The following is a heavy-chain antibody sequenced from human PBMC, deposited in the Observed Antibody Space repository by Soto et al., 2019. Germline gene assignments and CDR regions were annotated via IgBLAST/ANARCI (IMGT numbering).Heavy chain of an antibody. CDR3: ATGGIYYET. D-gene: IGHD1-26*01. CDR2: INTGGSPA. V-gene: IGHV3-11*01. J-gene: IGHJ5*02. CDR1: GFAFRHNY. Sequence: GWSLRLSCTVCGFAFRHNYFTWIRQAPWKGPEWLSYINTGGSPAYYADSVKGRFTISTDIAKKSLYLQMDSLRADDTGVYYCATGGIYYETLGQGTLLAVSS.